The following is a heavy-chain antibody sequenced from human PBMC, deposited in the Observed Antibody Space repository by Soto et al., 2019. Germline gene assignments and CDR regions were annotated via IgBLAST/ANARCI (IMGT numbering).Heavy chain of an antibody. CDR3: AFRLELRHWFDP. CDR1: GGTFSSYA. D-gene: IGHD1-7*01. Sequence: SVKVSCKASGGTFSSYAISWVRQAPGQRLEWMGGINPIFSTANYAQNFQGRVTVTADESTSTAYMELSSLRSGDTAVYYCAFRLELRHWFDPWGQGTLVTVSS. J-gene: IGHJ5*02. V-gene: IGHV1-69*13. CDR2: INPIFSTA.